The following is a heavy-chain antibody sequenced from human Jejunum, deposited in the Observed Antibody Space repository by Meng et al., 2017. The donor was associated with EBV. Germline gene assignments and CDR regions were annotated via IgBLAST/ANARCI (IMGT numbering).Heavy chain of an antibody. J-gene: IGHJ4*02. CDR3: VRDSQYLARGYFDY. CDR2: IDHTGTT. V-gene: IGHV4-4*02. D-gene: IGHD2/OR15-2a*01. CDR1: GGSINNKNW. Sequence: QVQLQESGPGLVQPSGTLSLTCTVSGGSINNKNWWHWVRQAPGKGLEWIGEIDHTGTTHYNPSLKSRVTISLGTSMNQFSLELTSPTPADTAVYYCVRDSQYLARGYFDYWGQGALVTVSS.